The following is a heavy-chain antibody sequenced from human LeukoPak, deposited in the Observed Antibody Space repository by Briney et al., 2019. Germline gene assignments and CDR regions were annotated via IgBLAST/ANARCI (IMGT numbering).Heavy chain of an antibody. CDR3: ARGLVRGLDYYYGMDV. D-gene: IGHD3-10*02. J-gene: IGHJ6*02. V-gene: IGHV4-34*01. CDR2: INHSGST. CDR1: GGSFSGYY. Sequence: SETLSLTCAVYGGSFSGYYWNWIRQPPGKGLEWIGEINHSGSTNYNPSLKSRVTISVDTSKNQFSLKLSSVTAADTAVYYCARGLVRGLDYYYGMDVWGQGTTVTVSS.